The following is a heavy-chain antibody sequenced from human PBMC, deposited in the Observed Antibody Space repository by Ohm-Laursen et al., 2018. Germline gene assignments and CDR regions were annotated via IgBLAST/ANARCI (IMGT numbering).Heavy chain of an antibody. CDR2: VYYSGST. CDR3: ARHSEPTIVDY. Sequence: SETLSLTCTVSGGSISSGTYYWGWIRQPPGGGLEWIGSVYYSGSTYYNPSLKSRVTISVDTSKNQFSLKLSSVTAADTAVYYCARHSEPTIVDYWGQGTLVTVSS. CDR1: GGSISSGTYY. D-gene: IGHD1-14*01. J-gene: IGHJ4*02. V-gene: IGHV4-39*01.